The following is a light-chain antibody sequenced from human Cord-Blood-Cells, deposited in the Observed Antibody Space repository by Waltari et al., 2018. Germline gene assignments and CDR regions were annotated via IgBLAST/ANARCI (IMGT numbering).Light chain of an antibody. CDR3: SSYTSSSTLV. CDR2: DVS. J-gene: IGLJ2*01. Sequence: QSALPQPASVSGSPGQSITISCTGTSSDVGGYNYVSWYQQHQSKAPKLMIYDVSNRPSGISNRFSGSKSGNTASLTFSGLQAEDEAAYYCSSYTSSSTLVFGGGTKLTVL. CDR1: SSDVGGYNY. V-gene: IGLV2-14*01.